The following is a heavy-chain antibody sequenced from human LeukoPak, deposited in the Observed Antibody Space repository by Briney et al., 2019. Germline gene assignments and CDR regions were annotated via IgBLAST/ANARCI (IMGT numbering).Heavy chain of an antibody. CDR3: ARDPRDGYRDAFDI. D-gene: IGHD5-24*01. V-gene: IGHV4-59*01. Sequence: SETLSLTCTVSGGSISSYYWNWIRQPPGKGLEWIGYIYYSGSTNYNPSLKSRVTISVDTSKNQFSLKVSSVTSADTGVYYCARDPRDGYRDAFDIWGQGKMVTVSS. CDR1: GGSISSYY. J-gene: IGHJ3*02. CDR2: IYYSGST.